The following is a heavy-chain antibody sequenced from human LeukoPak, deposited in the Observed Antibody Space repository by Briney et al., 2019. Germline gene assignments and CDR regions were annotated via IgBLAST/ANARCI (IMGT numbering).Heavy chain of an antibody. V-gene: IGHV4-39*07. CDR2: TYYSGTT. CDR3: ARDDSGWCFY. J-gene: IGHJ4*02. Sequence: SETLSLTYTVSGGSINTASYYWGWIRQTPGKGLEWIGSTYYSGTTYYNPSLKSRVTISADMSKNQFSLKLSSVTAADTAVYYCARDDSGWCFYWGQGTLVTVSS. CDR1: GGSINTASYY. D-gene: IGHD6-19*01.